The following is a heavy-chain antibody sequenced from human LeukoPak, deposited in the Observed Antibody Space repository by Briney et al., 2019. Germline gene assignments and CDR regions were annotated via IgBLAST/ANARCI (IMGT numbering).Heavy chain of an antibody. CDR3: ARETWEVVPADYYYYYMDV. CDR2: INSDGSST. Sequence: GGSLRLSCAASGFTFSSYDMNWVRQAPGKGLVWVSRINSDGSSTSYADSVKGRFTISRDNSKNTLYLQMNSLRAEDTAVYYCARETWEVVPADYYYYYMDVWGKGTTVTVSS. V-gene: IGHV3-74*01. J-gene: IGHJ6*03. CDR1: GFTFSSYD. D-gene: IGHD2-2*01.